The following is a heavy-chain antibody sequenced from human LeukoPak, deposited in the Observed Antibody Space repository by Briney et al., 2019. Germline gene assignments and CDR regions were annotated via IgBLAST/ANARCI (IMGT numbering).Heavy chain of an antibody. CDR2: IKSKTDGGTT. Sequence: GGSLRLSCAASGFTFSNAWMSWVRQAPGKGLEWVGRIKSKTDGGTTDYAAPVKGRFTISRDDSKNTLYLQMNSLKTEDTAVYYCTTTRGPPARGYSGYDSYYWGQGTLVTVSS. D-gene: IGHD5-12*01. J-gene: IGHJ4*02. CDR3: TTTRGPPARGYSGYDSYY. V-gene: IGHV3-15*01. CDR1: GFTFSNAW.